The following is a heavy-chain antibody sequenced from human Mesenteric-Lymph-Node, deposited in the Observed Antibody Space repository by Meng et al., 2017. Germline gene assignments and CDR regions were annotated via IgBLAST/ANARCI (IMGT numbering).Heavy chain of an antibody. D-gene: IGHD2-2*01. J-gene: IGHJ5*02. CDR1: GFTFSTYS. CDR3: VRVCSSTGCYAS. CDR2: TRKKVNGYTT. Sequence: GGSLRLSCAGSGFTFSTYSMNWVRQAPGKGLEWVGRTRKKVNGYTTEYAASVKGRFTISRDDSKNSVYLQMNSLKTEDTAVYYCVRVCSSTGCYASWGQGTLVTVSS. V-gene: IGHV3-72*01.